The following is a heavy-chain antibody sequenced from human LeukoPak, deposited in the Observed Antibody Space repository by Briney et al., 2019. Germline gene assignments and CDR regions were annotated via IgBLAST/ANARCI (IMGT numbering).Heavy chain of an antibody. J-gene: IGHJ4*02. V-gene: IGHV3-23*01. CDR2: ISGSGDNT. Sequence: GGSLRLSCAASGFTFSSYAMSWVRQAPGKGLEWVSGISGSGDNTYYADSVKGRFTISRDNSKNTLYVQVNSLGTEDTAAYYCARGSYYDSSGSFYFDYWGQGTLVTVSS. CDR3: ARGSYYDSSGSFYFDY. D-gene: IGHD3-22*01. CDR1: GFTFSSYA.